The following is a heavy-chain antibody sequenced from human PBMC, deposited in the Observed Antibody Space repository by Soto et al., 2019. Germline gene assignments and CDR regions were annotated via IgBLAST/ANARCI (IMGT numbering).Heavy chain of an antibody. V-gene: IGHV4-34*01. J-gene: IGHJ6*03. CDR3: ARGIFKPDYYYMDV. CDR1: GGSFSGYY. CDR2: INHSGST. Sequence: SETLSLTCAVYGGSFSGYYWSWIRQPPGKGLEWIGEINHSGSTNYNPSLKSRVTISVDTSKNQFSLKLSSVTAADTAVYYCARGIFKPDYYYMDVWGKGTTVTVSS.